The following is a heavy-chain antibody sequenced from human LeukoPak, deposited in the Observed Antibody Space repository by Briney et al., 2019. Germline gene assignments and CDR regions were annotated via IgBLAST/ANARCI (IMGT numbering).Heavy chain of an antibody. CDR3: PRITAYDDS. D-gene: IGHD1-20*01. CDR1: GFTFSSYA. Sequence: GGSLRLSCAAPGFTFSSYAMHWVRQAPGKGLEWVAVISYDGSNKYYADSVKGRFTISRDNSKNTLYLQMNSLRAEDTAVYYCPRITAYDDSWGQGTLVTVSS. V-gene: IGHV3-30-3*01. J-gene: IGHJ5*01. CDR2: ISYDGSNK.